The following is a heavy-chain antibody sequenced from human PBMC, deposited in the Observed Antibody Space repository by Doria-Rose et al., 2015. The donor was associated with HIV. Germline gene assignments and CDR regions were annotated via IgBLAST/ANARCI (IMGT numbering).Heavy chain of an antibody. CDR1: GGSISHYY. CDR2: IFYTGST. J-gene: IGHJ4*02. D-gene: IGHD1-26*01. Sequence: QVQLQELGPGLVKPSETLSLTCSVSGGSISHYYWSWIRQPPGKGLEYIGDIFYTGSTTYSPSLKSRVTISIDTSKNKFSLRLSSVTAADTAVYYCARVLSGTYDYWGQGTLVTVSS. V-gene: IGHV4-59*01. CDR3: ARVLSGTYDY.